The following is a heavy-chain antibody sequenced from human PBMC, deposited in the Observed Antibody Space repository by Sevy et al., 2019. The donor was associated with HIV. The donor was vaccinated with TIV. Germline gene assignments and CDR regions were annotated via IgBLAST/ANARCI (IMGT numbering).Heavy chain of an antibody. V-gene: IGHV6-1*01. CDR1: GDSVSSNSAA. J-gene: IGHJ5*02. D-gene: IGHD6-19*01. CDR3: ARGLDGSGWYPIGNNWFDP. Sequence: QSQTLSLTCAISGDSVSSNSAAWNWIRQSPSRGLEWLGRTYYRSKCYNDYAVSVKSRITINPDTSKNQFALQLNSVTPEDTAVYYCARGLDGSGWYPIGNNWFDPWGQGTLVTVSS. CDR2: TYYRSKCYN.